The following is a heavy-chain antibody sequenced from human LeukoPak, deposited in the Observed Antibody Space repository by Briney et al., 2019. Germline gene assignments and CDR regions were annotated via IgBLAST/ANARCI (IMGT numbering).Heavy chain of an antibody. Sequence: GGSLRLSCAASGFTFSAYWMSWVRQAQGKGLEWVANIKDDGSDKYYVDSVKGRFTISRDNAKNSLYLQMNSLRDDDTAVYYCARAAGGTSRDYWGQGTLVTVSS. CDR3: ARAAGGTSRDY. J-gene: IGHJ4*02. CDR1: GFTFSAYW. CDR2: IKDDGSDK. D-gene: IGHD1-26*01. V-gene: IGHV3-7*01.